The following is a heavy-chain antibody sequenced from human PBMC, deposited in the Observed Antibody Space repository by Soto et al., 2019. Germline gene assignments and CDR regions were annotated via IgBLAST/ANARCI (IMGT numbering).Heavy chain of an antibody. CDR2: ISYDGSNK. Sequence: GGSLRLSCAASGLTFSSYGMHWVRQAPGKGLEWVAVISYDGSNKYYADSVKGRFTISRDNSKNTLYLQMNSLRAEDTAVYYCARDLGQLIVGAPGPYWGQGTLVTVSS. CDR1: GLTFSSYG. V-gene: IGHV3-30*03. J-gene: IGHJ4*02. D-gene: IGHD1-26*01. CDR3: ARDLGQLIVGAPGPY.